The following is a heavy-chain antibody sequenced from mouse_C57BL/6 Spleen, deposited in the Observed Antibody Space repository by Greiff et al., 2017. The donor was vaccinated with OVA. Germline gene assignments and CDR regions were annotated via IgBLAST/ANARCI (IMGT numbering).Heavy chain of an antibody. Sequence: QVQLQQPGAELVKPGASVKLSCKASGYTFTSYWMHWVKQRPGQGLEWIGMIHPNSGSTNYNEKFKSKATLTVDKSSSTAYMQLSSLTSEDSAVYYCAIYYYGSSVDYWGQGTTLTVSS. J-gene: IGHJ2*01. D-gene: IGHD1-1*01. CDR1: GYTFTSYW. CDR2: IHPNSGST. V-gene: IGHV1-64*01. CDR3: AIYYYGSSVDY.